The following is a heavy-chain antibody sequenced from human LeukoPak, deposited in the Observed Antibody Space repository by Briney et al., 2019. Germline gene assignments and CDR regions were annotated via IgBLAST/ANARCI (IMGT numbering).Heavy chain of an antibody. V-gene: IGHV4-31*03. CDR2: IYYSGST. CDR1: GGSISSGGYY. Sequence: SETLSLTCTVSGGSISSGGYYWSWIRQHPGKGLEWIGYIYYSGSTYYNPSLKSRVTISVDTSKNQFSLKLSSVTAADTAVYYCARVGTTVTSNWFDPWGQGTLVTVSS. J-gene: IGHJ5*02. CDR3: ARVGTTVTSNWFDP. D-gene: IGHD4-17*01.